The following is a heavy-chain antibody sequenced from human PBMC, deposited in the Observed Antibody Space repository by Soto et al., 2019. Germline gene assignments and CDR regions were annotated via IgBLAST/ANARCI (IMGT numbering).Heavy chain of an antibody. CDR1: GGSISSSSYY. Sequence: SETLSLTCTVSGGSISSSSYYWGWIRQPPGKGLEWIGSIYYSGSTYYNPSLKSRVTISVDTSKNQFSLKLSSVTAADTAVYYGARHTPATSISDHWGQGTLVNVSS. CDR3: ARHTPATSISDH. J-gene: IGHJ4*02. V-gene: IGHV4-39*01. CDR2: IYYSGST. D-gene: IGHD2-15*01.